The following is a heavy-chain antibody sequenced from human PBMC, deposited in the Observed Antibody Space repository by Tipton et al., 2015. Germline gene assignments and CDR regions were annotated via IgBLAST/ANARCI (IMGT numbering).Heavy chain of an antibody. D-gene: IGHD2-21*02. CDR2: IYYTGNT. CDR1: GDSISSSAYY. CDR3: ASPSLPHDRGDYYFQS. Sequence: GLVKPSETLSLTCTVSGDSISSSAYYWGWIRQPPGKGLEWIGSIYYTGNTYYNPSLKSRVTISIDRFKNQFSLKLSSVTAADTAVYYCASPSLPHDRGDYYFQSWGQGSLVTVSS. J-gene: IGHJ4*02. V-gene: IGHV4-39*01.